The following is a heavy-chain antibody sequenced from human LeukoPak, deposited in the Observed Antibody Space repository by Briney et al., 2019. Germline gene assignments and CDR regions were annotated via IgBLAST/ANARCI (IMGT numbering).Heavy chain of an antibody. CDR1: GDSVSSNSAA. CDR2: TYYRSKWYN. V-gene: IGHV6-1*01. D-gene: IGHD3-3*01. Sequence: SQTLSLTCAISGDSVSSNSAAWNWLRQSPSRGLEWLGRTYYRSKWYNGYAVSVKSRITINPDTSKNQFSLQLNSVTPEDTAVYYCVLSYYDFWSGYREPNWFDPWGQGTLVTVSS. J-gene: IGHJ5*02. CDR3: VLSYYDFWSGYREPNWFDP.